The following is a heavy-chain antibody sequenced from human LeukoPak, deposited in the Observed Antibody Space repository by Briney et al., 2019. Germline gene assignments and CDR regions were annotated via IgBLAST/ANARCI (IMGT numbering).Heavy chain of an antibody. J-gene: IGHJ4*02. Sequence: PSETLSLTCTVSGGSISSYYWSWIRQPPGKGLEWIGYIYDSGSTNYNPSLKSRVTISVDTSKNQFSLKLSSVTAADTAVYYCAKAGSIRFDYWGQGTLVTVSS. CDR1: GGSISSYY. D-gene: IGHD1-26*01. CDR3: AKAGSIRFDY. CDR2: IYDSGST. V-gene: IGHV4-59*01.